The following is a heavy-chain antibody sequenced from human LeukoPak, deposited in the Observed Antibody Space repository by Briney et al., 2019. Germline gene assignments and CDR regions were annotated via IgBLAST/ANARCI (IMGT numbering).Heavy chain of an antibody. Sequence: GGSLRLSCAASGFTFSDYYMSWIRQAPGKGLEWVSYISSSGSTIYYADSVKGRFTISRDNAKNSLYLQMNSLRAEDTAVYYCARDGYYYDSWLMFDPWGQGTLVTVSS. D-gene: IGHD3-22*01. V-gene: IGHV3-11*01. CDR1: GFTFSDYY. CDR2: ISSSGSTI. CDR3: ARDGYYYDSWLMFDP. J-gene: IGHJ5*02.